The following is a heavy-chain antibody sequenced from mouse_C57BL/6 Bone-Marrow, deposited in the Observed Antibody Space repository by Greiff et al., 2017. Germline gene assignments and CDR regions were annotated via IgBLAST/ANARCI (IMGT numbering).Heavy chain of an antibody. CDR3: VRHEDGYYLAMDY. D-gene: IGHD2-3*01. Sequence: DAGGGLVQPKGSLKLSCAASGFSFNTYAMNWVRQAPGKGLEWVARIRSKSNNYATYYADSVKDRFTISRDDSESMLYLQMNNLKTEDTAMYYCVRHEDGYYLAMDYWGQGTSVTVSS. V-gene: IGHV10-1*01. CDR1: GFSFNTYA. J-gene: IGHJ4*01. CDR2: IRSKSNNYAT.